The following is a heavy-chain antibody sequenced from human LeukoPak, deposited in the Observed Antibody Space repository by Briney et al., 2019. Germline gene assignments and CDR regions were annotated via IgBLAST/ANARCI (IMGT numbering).Heavy chain of an antibody. CDR2: IHYSGTT. J-gene: IGHJ4*02. V-gene: IGHV4-39*01. CDR3: ARHRLVTIRAPFDH. Sequence: SETLSLTCTVSGDSINTGDDYWGWIRQPPGRGLEWIGTIHYSGTTYYNPSLKSRVSISVETSKNHFSLKVTSVTAADTAVYFCARHRLVTIRAPFDHWGQGALVTVSS. D-gene: IGHD5-12*01. CDR1: GDSINTGDDY.